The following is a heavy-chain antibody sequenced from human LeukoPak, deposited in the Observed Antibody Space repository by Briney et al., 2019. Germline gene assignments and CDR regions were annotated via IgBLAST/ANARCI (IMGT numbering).Heavy chain of an antibody. Sequence: GGSLRLSCAASGVTFSSFGIHWVRQAPGKGLGWVAIVWYDGSNKYYADSVKGRFTISRDNSKNTLYLQMNSLRAEDTAVYYCARNVVGATQTFSYGMDVWGQGTTVTVSS. J-gene: IGHJ6*02. CDR1: GVTFSSFG. CDR3: ARNVVGATQTFSYGMDV. V-gene: IGHV3-33*01. D-gene: IGHD2-15*01. CDR2: VWYDGSNK.